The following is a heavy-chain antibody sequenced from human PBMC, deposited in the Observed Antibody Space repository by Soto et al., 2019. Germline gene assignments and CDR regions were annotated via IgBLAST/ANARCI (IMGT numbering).Heavy chain of an antibody. CDR2: INAGNGNT. Sequence: ASVKVSCKASGYTFTSYAMHWVRQAPGQRLEWMGWINAGNGNTKYSQKFQGRVTITGDTSASTAYMELSSLRSEDTAVYYCVRDYTSSYNYDSTNYGYFDFWGLGTLVTVS. D-gene: IGHD3-22*01. CDR1: GYTFTSYA. V-gene: IGHV1-3*01. CDR3: VRDYTSSYNYDSTNYGYFDF. J-gene: IGHJ4*02.